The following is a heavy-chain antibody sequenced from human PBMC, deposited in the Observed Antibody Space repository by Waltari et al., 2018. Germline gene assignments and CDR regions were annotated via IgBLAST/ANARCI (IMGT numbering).Heavy chain of an antibody. V-gene: IGHV4-4*02. CDR3: ARVAVPAVTTNWFDP. D-gene: IGHD2-2*01. J-gene: IGHJ5*02. CDR1: GVSLSSDNW. Sequence: QVQLQESGPGLVKPSGTLSLTCAVSGVSLSSDNWWSWVRQPPGKGLEGIGEIHHSGSTNYNPAVESRVVISLDKSKNQFSLKVRSVTAADTAVYYCARVAVPAVTTNWFDPWGQGTLVTVSS. CDR2: IHHSGST.